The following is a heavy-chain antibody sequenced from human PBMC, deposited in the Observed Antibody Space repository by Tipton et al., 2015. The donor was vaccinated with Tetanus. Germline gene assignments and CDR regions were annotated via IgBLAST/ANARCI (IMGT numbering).Heavy chain of an antibody. V-gene: IGHV3-33*01. CDR3: AREADCSGGSCFSGDFDT. D-gene: IGHD2-15*01. Sequence: SLRLSCAASGFIFSSYGIHWVRQAPGKGLEWVAVSWYGGTDQYYADSVKGRFTLSRDNSKNTLYLQMNSLRAEDTALYYCAREADCSGGSCFSGDFDTWGQGTQVTVSS. J-gene: IGHJ4*02. CDR1: GFIFSSYG. CDR2: SWYGGTDQ.